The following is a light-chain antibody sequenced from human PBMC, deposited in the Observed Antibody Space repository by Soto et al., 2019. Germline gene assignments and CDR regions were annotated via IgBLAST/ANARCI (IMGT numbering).Light chain of an antibody. J-gene: IGKJ4*02. CDR3: QQYNNYPQT. CDR1: QTIHSN. V-gene: IGKV3-15*01. Sequence: VMTQAPASLSVSPGERATISCRASQTIHSNVAWYQQKDGQVPRLLIYGASSREAGVPARFSGGGSGTEFTLTISCLQSEDVAEYYCQQYNNYPQTFGGGTKVDIK. CDR2: GAS.